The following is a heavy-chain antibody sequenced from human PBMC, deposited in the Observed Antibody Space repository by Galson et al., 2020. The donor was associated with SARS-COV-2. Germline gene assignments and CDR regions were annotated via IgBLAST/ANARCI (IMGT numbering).Heavy chain of an antibody. CDR1: GYTFTGYY. CDR3: ARDLTSSTAMEFFDYYYGMDV. J-gene: IGHJ6*02. Sequence: ASVKVYCKASGYTFTGYYMHWVRQAPGQGIEWMGWINPNSGGTNYAQKFQGRVTMTRDTSISTAYMELSRLRSDDTAVYYCARDLTSSTAMEFFDYYYGMDVWGQGTTVTVSS. V-gene: IGHV1-2*02. D-gene: IGHD5-18*01. CDR2: INPNSGGT.